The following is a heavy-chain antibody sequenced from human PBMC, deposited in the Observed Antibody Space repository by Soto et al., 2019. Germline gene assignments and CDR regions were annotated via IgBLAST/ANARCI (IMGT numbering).Heavy chain of an antibody. CDR2: IWSDGSDK. V-gene: IGHV3-33*01. CDR1: GFTFSDSG. Sequence: QVQLVESGGGVVQPGGSLRLSCATSGFTFSDSGMHWVRQAPGKGLEWVAVIWSDGSDKSYADSVEGRFTISRDNSKNTLDLQKNRLRGGETGVYFCGGGNPYSSSARWGGGFDYWGQGTLVTVSS. D-gene: IGHD6-6*01. CDR3: GGGNPYSSSARWGGGFDY. J-gene: IGHJ4*02.